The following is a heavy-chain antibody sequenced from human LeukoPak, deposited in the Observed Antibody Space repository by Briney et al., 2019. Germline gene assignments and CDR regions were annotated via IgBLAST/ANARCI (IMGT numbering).Heavy chain of an antibody. Sequence: PSETLSLTCAVYGGSFSGYYWSWIRQPPGKGLEWIGEINHSGSTNYNPSLKSRVTISVDTSKNQFSLKLSSVTAADTAVYNCARGPHRSIVVVPAARRGAFDIWGQGTMVTVSS. CDR3: ARGPHRSIVVVPAARRGAFDI. J-gene: IGHJ3*02. CDR1: GGSFSGYY. CDR2: INHSGST. D-gene: IGHD2-2*01. V-gene: IGHV4-34*01.